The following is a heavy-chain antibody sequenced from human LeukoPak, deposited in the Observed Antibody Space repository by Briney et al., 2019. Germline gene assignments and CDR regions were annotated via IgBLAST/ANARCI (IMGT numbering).Heavy chain of an antibody. V-gene: IGHV4-59*01. D-gene: IGHD3-9*01. CDR2: IYYSGST. CDR3: ARGLKFYDILTAYYTFPYFDY. CDR1: VGSLSRYY. J-gene: IGHJ4*02. Sequence: SETLSLTCTVSVGSLSRYYWTWLRQPPGKGLEGIGYIYYSGSTNYNPSLKSRVTISVDTSKNQFSLKLSSVTVADTAVYYCARGLKFYDILTAYYTFPYFDYWGQGALVTVSS.